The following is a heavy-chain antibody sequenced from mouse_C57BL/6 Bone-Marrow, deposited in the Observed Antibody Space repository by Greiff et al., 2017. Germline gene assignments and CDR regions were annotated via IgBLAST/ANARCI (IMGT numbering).Heavy chain of an antibody. CDR3: ARPGRYGSSYYYAMDY. V-gene: IGHV1-64*01. J-gene: IGHJ4*01. Sequence: QVQLQQPGAELVKPGASVKLSCKASGYTFTSYWMHWVKQRPGQGLEWIGMIHPNSGSTNYNEKFKSKATLTVDKSSSTAYMQLSSLTSEDSAVYYCARPGRYGSSYYYAMDYWGQGTSVTVSS. CDR2: IHPNSGST. CDR1: GYTFTSYW. D-gene: IGHD1-1*01.